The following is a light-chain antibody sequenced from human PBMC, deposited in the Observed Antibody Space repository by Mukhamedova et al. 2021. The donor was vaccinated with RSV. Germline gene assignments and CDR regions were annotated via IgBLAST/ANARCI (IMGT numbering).Light chain of an antibody. Sequence: APRLVIYGASSRATGIPDRFSGSGSGPDFTLTISRLEPEDFAVYYCQYYSSSPLYIFGQG. J-gene: IGKJ2*01. CDR2: GAS. V-gene: IGKV3-20*01. CDR3: QYYSSSPLYI.